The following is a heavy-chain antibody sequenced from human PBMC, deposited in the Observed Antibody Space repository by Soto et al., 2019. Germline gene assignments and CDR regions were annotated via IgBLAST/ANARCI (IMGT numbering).Heavy chain of an antibody. CDR3: ARGGGYYGSGSYYSYYYYYMDV. CDR1: GGSFSGYY. Sequence: QVQLQQWGAGLLKPSETLSLTCAVYGGSFSGYYWSWIRQPPGKGLEWIGEINHSGSTNYNPSLKSRVTISVDTSKNQFSLKLSSVTAADTAVYYRARGGGYYGSGSYYSYYYYYMDVWGKGTTVTVSS. D-gene: IGHD3-10*01. V-gene: IGHV4-34*01. CDR2: INHSGST. J-gene: IGHJ6*03.